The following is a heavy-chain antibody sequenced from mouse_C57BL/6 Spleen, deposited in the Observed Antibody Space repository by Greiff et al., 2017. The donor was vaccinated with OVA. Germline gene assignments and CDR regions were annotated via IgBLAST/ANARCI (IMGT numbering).Heavy chain of an antibody. CDR3: TPTVVATRAMDY. J-gene: IGHJ4*01. D-gene: IGHD1-1*01. CDR2: IDPEDGDT. Sequence: VQLQQSGAELVRPGASVKLSCTASGFNIKDYYMHWVKQRPEQGLEWIGRIDPEDGDTEYAPKFQGKATMTADTSSNTAYLQLSSLTSEDTAVYYCTPTVVATRAMDYWGQGTSVTVSS. V-gene: IGHV14-1*01. CDR1: GFNIKDYY.